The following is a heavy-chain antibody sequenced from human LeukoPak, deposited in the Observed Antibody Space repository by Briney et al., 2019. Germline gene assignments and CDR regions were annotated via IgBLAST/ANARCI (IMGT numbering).Heavy chain of an antibody. V-gene: IGHV3-48*03. CDR3: ARVSRDIAVVVAADNFDF. CDR2: ISSSGSTI. Sequence: PGGSLRLSCAASGFTFSSYEMNWVRQAPGKGLEWVSYISSSGSTIYYADSVKGRFTISRDNAKNSLYLQMNSLRAEDTAVYYCARVSRDIAVVVAADNFDFGGQGTLDSVSS. J-gene: IGHJ4*02. CDR1: GFTFSSYE. D-gene: IGHD2-15*01.